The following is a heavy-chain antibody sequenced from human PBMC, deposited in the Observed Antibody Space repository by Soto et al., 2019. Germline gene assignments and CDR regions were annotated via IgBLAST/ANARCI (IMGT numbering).Heavy chain of an antibody. J-gene: IGHJ5*02. V-gene: IGHV4-59*01. CDR3: ARGASGYYPLAWFDP. CDR1: GGSISSYY. CDR2: MYYSGIS. Sequence: SETLSLTCTVSGGSISSYYWSWIRQPPGKGLEWIGYMYYSGISNYNPSLKSRVTILLDTPKNQFSLKLSSVTAADSAVYYCARGASGYYPLAWFDPWGQGTRVTVSA. D-gene: IGHD3-3*01.